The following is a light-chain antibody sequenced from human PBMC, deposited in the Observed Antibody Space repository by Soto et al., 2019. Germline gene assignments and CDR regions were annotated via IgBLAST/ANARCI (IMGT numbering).Light chain of an antibody. J-gene: IGKJ1*01. Sequence: RAYLSCRASQSVDNYLDWYQQKPGQAPRLLIYESSNRATGIPARFSGSGSGTDFILTISSLKPDDFAFYSWQQRSKWPQTFGHGTQVDIK. V-gene: IGKV3-11*01. CDR2: ESS. CDR1: QSVDNY. CDR3: QQRSKWPQT.